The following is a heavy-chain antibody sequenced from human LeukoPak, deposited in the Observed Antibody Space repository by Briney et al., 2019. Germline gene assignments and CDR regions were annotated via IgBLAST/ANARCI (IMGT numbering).Heavy chain of an antibody. CDR3: ARGTGTPYPF. J-gene: IGHJ1*01. CDR1: GGSISSYY. D-gene: IGHD4-17*01. CDR2: IYYSGST. Sequence: PSETLSLTCTVSGGSISSYYWSWIRQPPGKGLEWIGYIYYSGSTNYNPSLKSRVTISVDTSKNQFSLKLSSVTAADTAVYYCARGTGTPYPFWGQGTLVTVSS. V-gene: IGHV4-59*12.